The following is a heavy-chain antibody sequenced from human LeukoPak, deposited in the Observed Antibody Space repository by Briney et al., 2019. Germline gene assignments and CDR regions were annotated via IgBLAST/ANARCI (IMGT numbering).Heavy chain of an antibody. CDR1: GFTFSSSA. D-gene: IGHD3-10*01. J-gene: IGHJ4*02. Sequence: GGSLRLSCAPSGFTFSSSAMSWVRQAPWKGLEWVSYISSSSSTIYYADSVKGRFTISRDNSKNTLYLQMNSLRAEDTAVYYCAKDGVLLWFRELLGGFDYWGQGTLVTVSS. CDR3: AKDGVLLWFRELLGGFDY. V-gene: IGHV3-48*01. CDR2: ISSSSSTI.